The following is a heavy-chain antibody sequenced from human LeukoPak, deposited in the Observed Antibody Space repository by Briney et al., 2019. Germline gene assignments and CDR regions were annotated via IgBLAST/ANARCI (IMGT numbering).Heavy chain of an antibody. J-gene: IGHJ4*02. V-gene: IGHV4-34*01. Sequence: SETLSLTCAVYGGSFSGYYWSWIRQPPGNGLEWIGEINHSGSTNYNPSLKSRVTISVDTSKNQFSLKLSSVTAADTAVYYCASKTVWFGESYFDYWGQGTLVTVSS. CDR2: INHSGST. CDR3: ASKTVWFGESYFDY. D-gene: IGHD3-10*01. CDR1: GGSFSGYY.